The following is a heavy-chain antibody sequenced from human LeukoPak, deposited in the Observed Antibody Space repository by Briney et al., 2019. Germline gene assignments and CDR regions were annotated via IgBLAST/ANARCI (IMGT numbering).Heavy chain of an antibody. Sequence: GGSLRLSCAASGFTFSSCWMLWVRQAPGKGLVWVSRIDSDGSSISYADSVKGRFTISRDNSKNTLYLQMNSLRAEDTAVYYCARVLSGEFDYWGQGTLVTVSS. V-gene: IGHV3-74*01. CDR1: GFTFSSCW. CDR2: IDSDGSSI. D-gene: IGHD1-26*01. J-gene: IGHJ4*02. CDR3: ARVLSGEFDY.